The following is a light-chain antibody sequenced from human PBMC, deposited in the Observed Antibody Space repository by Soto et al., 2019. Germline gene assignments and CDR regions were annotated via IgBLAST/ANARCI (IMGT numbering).Light chain of an antibody. J-gene: IGKJ1*01. V-gene: IGKV3-11*01. Sequence: EIVLTQSPATLSLSPGERATLSCRASQSVSSYLAWYQQEPGQAPGLLIYDASNRATGIPARFSGSGSGTDFTLTISSLEPEDFAVYYCQQRSNWPRWTFGQGTKVEIK. CDR3: QQRSNWPRWT. CDR2: DAS. CDR1: QSVSSY.